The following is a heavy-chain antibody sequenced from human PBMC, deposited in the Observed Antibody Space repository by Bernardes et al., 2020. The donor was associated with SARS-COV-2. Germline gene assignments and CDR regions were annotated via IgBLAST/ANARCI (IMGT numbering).Heavy chain of an antibody. CDR2: INPNSGGT. CDR1: GYTFTGYY. D-gene: IGHD5-18*01. Sequence: ASVKVSCKASGYTFTGYYMHWVRQAPGQGLEWMGWINPNSGGTNYAQKFQGWVTMTRDTSISTAYMELSRLRSDDTAVYYCARDRGGYSYGDGMDVWGQGTTVTGSS. J-gene: IGHJ6*02. CDR3: ARDRGGYSYGDGMDV. V-gene: IGHV1-2*04.